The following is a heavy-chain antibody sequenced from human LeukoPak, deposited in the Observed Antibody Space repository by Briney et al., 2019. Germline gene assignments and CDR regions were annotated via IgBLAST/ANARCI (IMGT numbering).Heavy chain of an antibody. CDR3: ATDQRYAFDY. CDR2: IRTTAEGAKYA. D-gene: IGHD3-9*01. V-gene: IGHV3-48*02. J-gene: IGHJ4*02. CDR1: GFSFTDYP. Sequence: GGSLRLSCATSGFSFTDYPMNWVRQAPGKGLEWISNIRTTAEGAKYAYYADSVKGRVTISRDDGKNTLYLHMNSLRDDDTAVYYCATDQRYAFDYWGQGILVTVSP.